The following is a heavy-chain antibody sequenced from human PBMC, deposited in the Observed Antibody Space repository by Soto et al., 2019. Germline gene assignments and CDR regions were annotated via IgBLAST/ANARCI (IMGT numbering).Heavy chain of an antibody. Sequence: GGSLRLSCAASGFTFSSYSMNWVRQAPGKGLEWVSYISSSSSTIYYADSVKGRFTISRDNAKNSLYLQMNSLRAEDTAVYYCARDLERLVVPAAITNWFDPWGKGTLVTVYS. CDR3: ARDLERLVVPAAITNWFDP. J-gene: IGHJ5*02. D-gene: IGHD2-2*01. V-gene: IGHV3-48*01. CDR2: ISSSSSTI. CDR1: GFTFSSYS.